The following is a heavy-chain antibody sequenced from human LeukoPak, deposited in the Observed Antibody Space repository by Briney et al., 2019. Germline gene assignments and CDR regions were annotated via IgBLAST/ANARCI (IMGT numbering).Heavy chain of an antibody. Sequence: SVKVSCKASGGTFSSYAISWVRQAPGQGLEWMGGIIPIFGTANYAQKFQGRVTITADESTSTAYMELSSLRSEDTAVYYCARDSVAEYQLLRVSRLYYYGMDVWGQGTTVTVSS. CDR3: ARDSVAEYQLLRVSRLYYYGMDV. CDR2: IIPIFGTA. J-gene: IGHJ6*02. V-gene: IGHV1-69*13. CDR1: GGTFSSYA. D-gene: IGHD2-2*01.